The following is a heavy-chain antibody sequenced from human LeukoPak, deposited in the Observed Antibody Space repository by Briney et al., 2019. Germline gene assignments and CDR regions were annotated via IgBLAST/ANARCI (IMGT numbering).Heavy chain of an antibody. CDR3: ARDGDYGGNPDY. D-gene: IGHD4-23*01. V-gene: IGHV3-21*01. Sequence: GGSLRLSCAASGSTFSSYSMNWVRQAPGKGLEWVSSITSSSSYIYYADSVKGRFTISRDNAKNSLYLQMNSLRAEDTAVYYCARDGDYGGNPDYWGQGTLVTVSS. J-gene: IGHJ4*02. CDR1: GSTFSSYS. CDR2: ITSSSSYI.